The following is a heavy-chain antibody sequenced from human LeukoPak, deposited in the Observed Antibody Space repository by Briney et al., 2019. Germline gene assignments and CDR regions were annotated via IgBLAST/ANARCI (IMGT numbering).Heavy chain of an antibody. Sequence: GRSLRLSCSASGFTFRTYAMHWVRQAPGKGLESVSGINNNGGNTNYVDSVKGRFTISRDNSKNTLYLQMSSLRAEDTAVYYCVKDGGDSGWYYHFDYWGQGTLVTVSS. CDR3: VKDGGDSGWYYHFDY. D-gene: IGHD6-19*01. CDR1: GFTFRTYA. J-gene: IGHJ4*02. CDR2: INNNGGNT. V-gene: IGHV3-64D*06.